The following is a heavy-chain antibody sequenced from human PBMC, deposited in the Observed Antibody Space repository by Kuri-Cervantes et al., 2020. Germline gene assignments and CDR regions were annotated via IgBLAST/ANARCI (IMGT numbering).Heavy chain of an antibody. Sequence: GESLKISCAASGFTFSSYSMNWVRQAPGKGLEWVSSISSSSSYIYYADSVKGRFTISRDNSKNTLYLQMNSLRAEDTAVYYCARDNGFGGDSDYWGQGTLGTVSS. CDR3: ARDNGFGGDSDY. V-gene: IGHV3-21*01. CDR1: GFTFSSYS. D-gene: IGHD4-17*01. J-gene: IGHJ4*02. CDR2: ISSSSSYI.